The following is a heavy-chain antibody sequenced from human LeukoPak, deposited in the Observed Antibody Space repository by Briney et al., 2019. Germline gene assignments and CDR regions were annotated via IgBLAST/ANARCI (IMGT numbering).Heavy chain of an antibody. CDR3: ARVPPLPRPYSGYDYYFDY. CDR2: IYYSGST. Sequence: SETLSLTCTVSGGSLSSYCWSWIRQPPGKGLEWIGYIYYSGSTNYNPSLKSRVTISVDTSKNQFSLKLSSVTAADTAVYYCARVPPLPRPYSGYDYYFDYWGQGTLVTVSS. J-gene: IGHJ4*02. D-gene: IGHD5-12*01. CDR1: GGSLSSYC. V-gene: IGHV4-59*01.